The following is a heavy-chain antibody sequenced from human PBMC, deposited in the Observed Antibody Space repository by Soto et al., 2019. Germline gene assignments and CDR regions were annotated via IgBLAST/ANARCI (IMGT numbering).Heavy chain of an antibody. Sequence: QVQLQESGPGLVKPSETLSLTCTVSGGSVSSGSYYWSWIRQPPGKGLEWIGYIYHSGSTYYNPSLKSRVTISVDRSKNQFSLKLSSVTAADTAVYYCARRAVMITFGGVRGAFDIWGQGTMVTVSS. CDR1: GGSVSSGSYY. D-gene: IGHD3-16*01. V-gene: IGHV4-61*01. CDR3: ARRAVMITFGGVRGAFDI. CDR2: IYHSGST. J-gene: IGHJ3*02.